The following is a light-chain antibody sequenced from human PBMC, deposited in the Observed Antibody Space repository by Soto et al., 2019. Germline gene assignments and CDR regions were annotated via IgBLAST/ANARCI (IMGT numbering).Light chain of an antibody. CDR3: QQYTNYPWT. V-gene: IGKV1-8*01. Sequence: AIRMTQSPSSLSASTGDRVTITCRASQGISSYLAWYQQKPGKAPKLLIYAASTLQSGVPSRFSGSGSGTEFTLTISSLQPDDFATYYCQQYTNYPWTFGLGTKVDIK. J-gene: IGKJ1*01. CDR2: AAS. CDR1: QGISSY.